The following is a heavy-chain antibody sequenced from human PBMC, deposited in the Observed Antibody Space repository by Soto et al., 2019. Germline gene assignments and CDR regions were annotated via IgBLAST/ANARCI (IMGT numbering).Heavy chain of an antibody. CDR2: IWYDGSNK. J-gene: IGHJ6*03. V-gene: IGHV3-33*01. CDR3: ARDGGSSRHRYYMDV. CDR1: GFTFSSYG. D-gene: IGHD6-13*01. Sequence: QVQLVESGGGVVQPGRSLRLSCAASGFTFSSYGMHWVRQAPGKGLEWVAVIWYDGSNKYYADSVKGRFTISRDNSKNTLYLQMNSLRAEDTAVYYCARDGGSSRHRYYMDVWGKGTTVTVSS.